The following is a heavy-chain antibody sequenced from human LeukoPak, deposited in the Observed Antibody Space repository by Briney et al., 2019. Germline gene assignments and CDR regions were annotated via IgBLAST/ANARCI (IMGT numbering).Heavy chain of an antibody. CDR2: FYSGGSA. J-gene: IGHJ4*02. V-gene: IGHV4-39*07. D-gene: IGHD6-13*01. Sequence: SETLSLTCIVSGASISSGNYYWAWIRQPPGKGLEWIGTFYSGGSAYYNPSLTSRVSISKDTSDNQFSLRLSSVTAADTAVYYCARDVRSSSWYSVYYFDYWGQGTLVTVSS. CDR1: GASISSGNYY. CDR3: ARDVRSSSWYSVYYFDY.